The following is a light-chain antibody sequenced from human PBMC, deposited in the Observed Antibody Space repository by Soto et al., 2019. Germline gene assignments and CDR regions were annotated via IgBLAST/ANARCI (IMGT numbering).Light chain of an antibody. CDR3: QQFYTWPLT. CDR2: HVS. CDR1: QSVSSN. Sequence: EIVMTQSPATLSVSPGEGATLSCRASQSVSSNLAWYQQKPGQAPRLVLYHVSTRATGIPDRFSGSGSGTEFTLTIASLQSEDFAFYYCQQFYTWPLTFGPGTKVDIK. J-gene: IGKJ3*01. V-gene: IGKV3-15*01.